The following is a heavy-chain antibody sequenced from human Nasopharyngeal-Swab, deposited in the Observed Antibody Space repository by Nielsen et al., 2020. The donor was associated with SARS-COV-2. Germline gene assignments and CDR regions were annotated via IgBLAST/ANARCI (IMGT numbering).Heavy chain of an antibody. CDR2: ISANTGGT. Sequence: ASAKVSCKASGYTFTDYWMHWVRQAPGQGLEWMGRISANTGGTDYAQIFQGRVTMTRDTSITTVYMELGRLRSDDTAVYYCARGGDAWGVEGLYALDVWGQGTTVTVSS. CDR1: GYTFTDYW. V-gene: IGHV1-2*06. CDR3: ARGGDAWGVEGLYALDV. J-gene: IGHJ6*02. D-gene: IGHD3-16*01.